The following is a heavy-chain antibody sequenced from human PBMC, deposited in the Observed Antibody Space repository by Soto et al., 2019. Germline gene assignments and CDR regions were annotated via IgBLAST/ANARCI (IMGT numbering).Heavy chain of an antibody. V-gene: IGHV1-69*12. J-gene: IGHJ6*04. Sequence: QVQLVQSGAEVKKPGSSVKVSCKASGGTFSSYAISWVRQAPGQGLEWMGGIIPIFGTANYAQKFQGRVTITADESTSTAYMELSSLRAEDTAVYYCARNIVVVTATPWGGMDVWGKGTTVTVSS. D-gene: IGHD2-21*02. CDR3: ARNIVVVTATPWGGMDV. CDR1: GGTFSSYA. CDR2: IIPIFGTA.